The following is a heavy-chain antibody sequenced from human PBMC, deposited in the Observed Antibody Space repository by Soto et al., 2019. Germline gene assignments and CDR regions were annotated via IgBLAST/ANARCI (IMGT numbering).Heavy chain of an antibody. J-gene: IGHJ6*02. CDR3: ARGPVAVAEFYYYYYGMDV. CDR1: GYSVSSNSAA. D-gene: IGHD6-19*01. V-gene: IGHV6-1*01. Sequence: SHTPSLTCAISGYSVSSNSAAWNWISQSPSRGLEWLGRTYYMSKWYNDYAVSVKSRITINPDTSKNQFSLQLNSVTPEDTAVYYCARGPVAVAEFYYYYYGMDVWGQGTTVTVSS. CDR2: TYYMSKWYN.